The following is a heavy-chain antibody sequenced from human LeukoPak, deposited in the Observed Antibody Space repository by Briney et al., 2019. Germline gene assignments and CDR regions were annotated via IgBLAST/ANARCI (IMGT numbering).Heavy chain of an antibody. CDR3: VHCGGDCYPCCGMDV. J-gene: IGHJ6*02. Sequence: GGSLRLSCAASGFTFSSYAMHWVRQAPGKGLEWVAVISYDASNNYYSDSVKGRFTISRDNSKNMLYVQMNSLRVEDTAVYYCVHCGGDCYPCCGMDVWGQGTTVTVSS. D-gene: IGHD2-21*02. V-gene: IGHV3-30*04. CDR2: ISYDASNN. CDR1: GFTFSSYA.